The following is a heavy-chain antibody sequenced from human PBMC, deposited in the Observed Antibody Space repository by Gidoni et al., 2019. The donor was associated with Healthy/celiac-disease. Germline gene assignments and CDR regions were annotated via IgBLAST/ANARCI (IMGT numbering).Heavy chain of an antibody. D-gene: IGHD6-19*01. CDR1: GFTFSSYS. J-gene: IGHJ3*02. V-gene: IGHV3-48*01. CDR3: ARVSAPGGVVWTVAGTLSSSAFDI. CDR2: ISSSSSTI. Sequence: EVQLVESGGGLVQPGGSLRLSCAASGFTFSSYSLTWVRQAPGKGLAWVSYISSSSSTIYYADSVKGRFTISRDNAKNSLYLQMNSLRAEDTAVYYCARVSAPGGVVWTVAGTLSSSAFDIWGQGTMVTVSS.